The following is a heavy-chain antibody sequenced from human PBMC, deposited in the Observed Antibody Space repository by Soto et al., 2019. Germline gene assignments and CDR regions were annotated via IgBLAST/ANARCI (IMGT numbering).Heavy chain of an antibody. D-gene: IGHD4-17*01. CDR2: INPSGGST. CDR3: ARLRRATTLTTYHDAFDI. Sequence: QVQLVQSGAEVKKPGASVKVSCKASGYTFTSYYMHWVRQAPGQGLEWMGIINPSGGSTSYAQKFQGRVTMTRDTSTSTVYMELSSLRSEDTAVYYCARLRRATTLTTYHDAFDIWGQGTMVTVSS. J-gene: IGHJ3*02. CDR1: GYTFTSYY. V-gene: IGHV1-46*03.